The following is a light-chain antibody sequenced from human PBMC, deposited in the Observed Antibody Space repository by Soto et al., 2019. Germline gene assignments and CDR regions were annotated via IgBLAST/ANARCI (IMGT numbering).Light chain of an antibody. CDR3: QQYNSFPFT. V-gene: IGKV1-5*01. Sequence: EIQITQSPSTLSASVGDRVLITCRSSQTTSSLLAWYQQKPGEAPNLLIYDTSSLQSGVPSRFSGSGSGTEFTLTISSLQPDDFATYYCQQYNSFPFTFGQGTKVDNK. J-gene: IGKJ2*01. CDR1: QTTSSL. CDR2: DTS.